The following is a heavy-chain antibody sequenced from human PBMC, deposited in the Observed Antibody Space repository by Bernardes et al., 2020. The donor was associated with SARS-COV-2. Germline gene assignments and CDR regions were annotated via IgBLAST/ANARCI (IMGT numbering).Heavy chain of an antibody. J-gene: IGHJ3*02. CDR3: ARGRAQLWLRHALDI. D-gene: IGHD5-18*01. CDR2: IYYSGST. Sequence: SESLSLTCTVSGGSISSGGYYWIWLRPHPGKGLEWIGYIYYSGSTYYNTSLKSRVTISVDTSKNQFSLKLSSVTAADTAVYYCARGRAQLWLRHALDIWGQGTMVTVSS. V-gene: IGHV4-31*03. CDR1: GGSISSGGYY.